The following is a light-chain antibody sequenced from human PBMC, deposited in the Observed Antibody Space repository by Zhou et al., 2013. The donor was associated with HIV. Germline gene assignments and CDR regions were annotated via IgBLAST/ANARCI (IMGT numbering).Light chain of an antibody. Sequence: DIQMTQSPSSLSASVGDRVTIACRASQSISNSLAWYQQIPGKAPKLLVYGTSRLESGVPSRFSGGGSGTDYTLTISSLQPEDFATYYCQQYYDTPRTFGGGTKVEIK. CDR3: QQYYDTPRT. J-gene: IGKJ4*01. CDR1: QSISNS. V-gene: IGKV1-NL1*01. CDR2: GTS.